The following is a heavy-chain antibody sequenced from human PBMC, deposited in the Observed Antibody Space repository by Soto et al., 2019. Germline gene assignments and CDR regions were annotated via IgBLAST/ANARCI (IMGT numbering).Heavy chain of an antibody. CDR3: AKYSPPPFALLAF. V-gene: IGHV3-23*01. CDR1: GLTFFAYA. Sequence: GGYLRLSCAASGLTFFAYAMTWVRQAPGKGLEWVSTISGSGGYTYYADSVKGRVTISRDSSKNTLYLEIHSLRAEDTAIYYCAKYSPPPFALLAFWGQGSTVT. D-gene: IGHD1-26*01. CDR2: ISGSGGYT. J-gene: IGHJ6*02.